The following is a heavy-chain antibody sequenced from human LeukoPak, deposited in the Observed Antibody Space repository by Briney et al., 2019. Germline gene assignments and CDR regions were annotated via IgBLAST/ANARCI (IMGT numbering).Heavy chain of an antibody. CDR1: GYSFTTFA. J-gene: IGHJ3*02. CDR3: ARGPLRYFDWLFGDDAFDI. CDR2: INAGNGNT. D-gene: IGHD3-9*01. Sequence: ASVKVSCKASGYSFTTFAMHWVRQAPGQRLEWMGWINAGNGNTKYSQEFQGRVTITRDTSASTAFMELSSLRSEDMAVYYCARGPLRYFDWLFGDDAFDIWGQGTMVTVSS. V-gene: IGHV1-3*03.